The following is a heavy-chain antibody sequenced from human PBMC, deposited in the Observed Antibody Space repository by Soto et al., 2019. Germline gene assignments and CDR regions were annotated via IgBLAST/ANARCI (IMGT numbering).Heavy chain of an antibody. CDR2: INPSGGST. CDR1: GYTFTSYY. D-gene: IGHD3-10*01. V-gene: IGHV1-46*03. CDR3: ARDHYYGSGTTLRGAFDI. Sequence: QVQLVQSGAEVKKPGASVKVSCKASGYTFTSYYMHWVRQAPGQGLEWMGIINPSGGSTSYAQKFRGRVSMTRDTSTSTVYMELSSLRSEDTAVYYCARDHYYGSGTTLRGAFDIWGQGTMVTVSS. J-gene: IGHJ3*02.